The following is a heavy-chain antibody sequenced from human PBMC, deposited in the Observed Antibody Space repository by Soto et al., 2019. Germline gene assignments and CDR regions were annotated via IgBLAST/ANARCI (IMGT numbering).Heavy chain of an antibody. CDR3: ARVEIEYSSSYWFDP. V-gene: IGHV4-30-4*01. D-gene: IGHD6-6*01. Sequence: PSETLSLTCTVSGGSISSGDYYWSWIRQPPGKGLEWIGYIYYSGSTYYNPSLKSRVTISVDTSKNQFSLKLSSVTAADTAVYYCARVEIEYSSSYWFDPWGQGTLVTVS. J-gene: IGHJ5*02. CDR2: IYYSGST. CDR1: GGSISSGDYY.